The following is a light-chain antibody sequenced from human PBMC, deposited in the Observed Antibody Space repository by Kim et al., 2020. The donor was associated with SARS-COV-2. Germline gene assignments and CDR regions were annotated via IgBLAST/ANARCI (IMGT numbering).Light chain of an antibody. Sequence: PGQLITISCTRTSSDGGSYHLASCHQHPAGKAPQIMIYEGRQRPSVVFNCSSGNNSGTTSLLTFAVLQDEDADDYYCCSYARSSFVFGGGTKLTVL. CDR1: SSDGGSYHL. V-gene: IGLV2-23*01. CDR3: CSYARSSFV. J-gene: IGLJ3*02. CDR2: EGR.